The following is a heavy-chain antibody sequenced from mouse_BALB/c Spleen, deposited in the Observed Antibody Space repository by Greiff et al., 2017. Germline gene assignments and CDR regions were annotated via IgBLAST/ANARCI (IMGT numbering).Heavy chain of an antibody. CDR2: IYPGDGDT. J-gene: IGHJ2*01. Sequence: VNLVESGAELVRPGSSVKISCKASGYAFSSYWMNWVKQRPGQGLEWIGQIYPGDGDTNYNGKFKGKATLTADKSSSTAYMQLSSLTSEDSAVYFCARGEGTQGYFDYWGQGTTLTVSS. CDR1: GYAFSSYW. CDR3: ARGEGTQGYFDY. D-gene: IGHD2-14*01. V-gene: IGHV1-80*01.